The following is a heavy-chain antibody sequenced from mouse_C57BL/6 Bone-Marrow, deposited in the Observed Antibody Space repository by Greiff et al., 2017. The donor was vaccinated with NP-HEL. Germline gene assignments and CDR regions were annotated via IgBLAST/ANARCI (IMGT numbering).Heavy chain of an antibody. CDR3: ARVGTTVVEGDFDV. CDR1: GFTFSDYY. V-gene: IGHV5-16*01. D-gene: IGHD1-1*01. Sequence: EVKLMESEGGLVQPGSSMKLSCTASGFTFSDYYMAWVRQVPEKGLEWVANINYDGSSTYYLDSLKSRFIISRDNAKNILYLQMSSLKSEDTATYYCARVGTTVVEGDFDVWGTGTTVTVSS. J-gene: IGHJ1*03. CDR2: INYDGSST.